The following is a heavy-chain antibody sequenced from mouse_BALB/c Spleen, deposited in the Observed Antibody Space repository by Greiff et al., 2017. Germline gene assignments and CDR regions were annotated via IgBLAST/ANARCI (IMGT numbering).Heavy chain of an antibody. V-gene: IGHV1-77*01. Sequence: VQLQESGAELARPGASVKLSCKASGYTFTDYYINWVKQRTGQGLEWIGEIYPGSGNTYYNEKFKGKATLTADKSSSTAYMQLSSLTSEDSAVYYCARWGYGSSYRYFDVWGAGTTVTVSS. CDR2: IYPGSGNT. J-gene: IGHJ1*01. D-gene: IGHD1-1*01. CDR1: GYTFTDYY. CDR3: ARWGYGSSYRYFDV.